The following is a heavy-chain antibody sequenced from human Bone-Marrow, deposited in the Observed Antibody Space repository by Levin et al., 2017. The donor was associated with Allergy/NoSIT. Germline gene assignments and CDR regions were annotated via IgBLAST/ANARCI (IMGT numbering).Heavy chain of an antibody. CDR2: ISYDEGNK. Sequence: GESLKISCVASGFTFSSYGMHWVRQAPGKGLEWVSSISYDEGNKDYADSAKGRFTISRDNSKNTLYLQMSSLRTEDAAVYYCAKESELVTPFAFDYWGQGTLVTVSS. D-gene: IGHD1-14*01. CDR1: GFTFSSYG. CDR3: AKESELVTPFAFDY. V-gene: IGHV3-30*18. J-gene: IGHJ4*02.